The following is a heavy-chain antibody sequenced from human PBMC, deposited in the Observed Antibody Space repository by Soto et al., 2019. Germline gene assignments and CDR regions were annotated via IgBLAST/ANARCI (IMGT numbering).Heavy chain of an antibody. Sequence: PGGSLRLSCAASGFTFSNYAMSWVRQAPGKGLEWVSLISGSGGSTNYADSVKGRFTISRDNSKSTLYVQMNSLRAEDTAVYYCARIAPSYYFDYWGQGTLVTVSS. CDR2: ISGSGGST. CDR3: ARIAPSYYFDY. CDR1: GFTFSNYA. D-gene: IGHD6-13*01. V-gene: IGHV3-23*01. J-gene: IGHJ4*02.